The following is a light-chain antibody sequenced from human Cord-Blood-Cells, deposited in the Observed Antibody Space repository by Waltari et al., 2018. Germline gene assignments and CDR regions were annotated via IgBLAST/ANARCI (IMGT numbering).Light chain of an antibody. CDR2: DVS. Sequence: QSALTQPAYVSGSPGQSITISCTGTSSDVGGYNYVSWYQQHPGKAPKLMIYDVSKRPSGVSNRFSGSKSGNTASLTISGLRAEDEADYYCSSYTSSSTWVFGGGTKLTVL. V-gene: IGLV2-14*01. J-gene: IGLJ3*02. CDR1: SSDVGGYNY. CDR3: SSYTSSSTWV.